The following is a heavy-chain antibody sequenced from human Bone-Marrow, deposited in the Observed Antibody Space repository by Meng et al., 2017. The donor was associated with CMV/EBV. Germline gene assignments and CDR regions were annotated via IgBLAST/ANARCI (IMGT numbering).Heavy chain of an antibody. D-gene: IGHD2-2*01. CDR2: IKQDGSEK. V-gene: IGHV3-7*01. Sequence: GESLKISCAASGFTFSHYWMNWVRQTPGKGLEWVANIKQDGSEKYYVDSVKGRFTISRDNAKNSLYLQMNSLRAEDTAVYYCARDNRYCSSTSCYWDYYGMDVWGQGTTVTVSS. J-gene: IGHJ6*02. CDR1: GFTFSHYW. CDR3: ARDNRYCSSTSCYWDYYGMDV.